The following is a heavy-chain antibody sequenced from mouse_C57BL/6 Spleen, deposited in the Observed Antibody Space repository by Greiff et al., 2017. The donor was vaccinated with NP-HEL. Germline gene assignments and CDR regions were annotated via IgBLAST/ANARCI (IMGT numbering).Heavy chain of an antibody. CDR1: GYTFTDYE. V-gene: IGHV1-15*01. CDR3: TRGGDRGFAY. J-gene: IGHJ3*01. D-gene: IGHD3-3*01. Sequence: VQLQQSGAELVRPGASVTLSCKASGYTFTDYEMHWVKQTPVHGLEWIGAIDPETGGTAYNQKFKGKAILTADKSSSTAYMELLSLTSEDSAVYYCTRGGDRGFAYWGQGTLVTVSA. CDR2: IDPETGGT.